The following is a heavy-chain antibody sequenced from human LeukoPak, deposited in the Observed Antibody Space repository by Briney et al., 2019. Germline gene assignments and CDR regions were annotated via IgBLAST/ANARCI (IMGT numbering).Heavy chain of an antibody. CDR3: ARDRGEMDYEPS. V-gene: IGHV3-66*01. J-gene: IGHJ4*02. D-gene: IGHD4-17*01. Sequence: GGSLRLSCAASGFTVSSNYMSWVRQAPGKGLEWVSVIYSGGSTYYADSVKGRFTISRDNSKNTLYLQTNSLRAEDTAVYYCARDRGEMDYEPSWGQGTLVTVSS. CDR2: IYSGGST. CDR1: GFTVSSNY.